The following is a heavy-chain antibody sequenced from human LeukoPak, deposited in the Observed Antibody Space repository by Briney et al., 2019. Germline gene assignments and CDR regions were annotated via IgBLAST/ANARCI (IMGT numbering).Heavy chain of an antibody. CDR3: ARDFWSGSPD. V-gene: IGHV3-11*04. J-gene: IGHJ4*02. Sequence: GGSLRLSCAASGFTFSDYCMSWIRQAPGKGLEWVSYISSSGSTIYYADSAKGRFTISRDNAKNSLYLQMNSLRVEDTAVYYCARDFWSGSPDWGQGTLVTVSS. D-gene: IGHD3-3*01. CDR1: GFTFSDYC. CDR2: ISSSGSTI.